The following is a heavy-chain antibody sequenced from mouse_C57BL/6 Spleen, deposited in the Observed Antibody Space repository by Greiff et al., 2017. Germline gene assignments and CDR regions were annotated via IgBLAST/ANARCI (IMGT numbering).Heavy chain of an antibody. CDR2: INPNNGGT. J-gene: IGHJ2*01. V-gene: IGHV1-26*01. CDR1: GYTFTDYY. D-gene: IGHD2-1*01. Sequence: VQLQQSGPELVKPGASVKISCKASGYTFTDYYMNWVKQSHGKSLEWIGDINPNNGGTSYNQKFKGKATLTVDKSSSTAYMGLRSLTSEDSAVYYCAREDGNFDYWGQGTTLTVSS. CDR3: AREDGNFDY.